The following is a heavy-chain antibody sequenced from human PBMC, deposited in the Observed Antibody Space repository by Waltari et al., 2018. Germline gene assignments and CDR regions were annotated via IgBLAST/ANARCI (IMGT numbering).Heavy chain of an antibody. V-gene: IGHV3-23*04. J-gene: IGHJ1*01. Sequence: EVQLVESGGDLVQPGESLRLSCGISGFLFSIYVMSWVRQAPGKGLEWVSGISGEGENSYYADSVKGRFTISRDNSRNILYLQMNRLRADDTGVYYCAKDEGYAGKDGDLRHWGQGSLVSVSS. CDR1: GFLFSIYV. CDR2: ISGEGENS. D-gene: IGHD2-2*01. CDR3: AKDEGYAGKDGDLRH.